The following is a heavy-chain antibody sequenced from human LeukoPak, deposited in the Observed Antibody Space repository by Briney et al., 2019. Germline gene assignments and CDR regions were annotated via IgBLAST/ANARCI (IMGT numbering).Heavy chain of an antibody. V-gene: IGHV3-74*01. Sequence: PGGSLRLSCAASGFTFSRYWMHCVRQVPGKGLVWVSRINGDESITTYADSVKGRFTISRDNAKNTLYLQMNSLRADDTAVYYCVRALSGDEDYWGQGILVTVSS. D-gene: IGHD4-17*01. CDR3: VRALSGDEDY. CDR1: GFTFSRYW. J-gene: IGHJ4*02. CDR2: INGDESIT.